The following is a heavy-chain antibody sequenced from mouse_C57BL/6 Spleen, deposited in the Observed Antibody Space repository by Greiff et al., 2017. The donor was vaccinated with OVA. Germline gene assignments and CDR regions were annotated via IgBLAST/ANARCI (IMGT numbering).Heavy chain of an antibody. CDR2: INPYNGGT. V-gene: IGHV1-19*01. Sequence: DVQLQESGPVLVKPGASVKMSCKASGYTFTDYYMNWVKQSHGKSLEWIGVINPYNGGTSYNQKFKGKATLTVDKSSSTAYMELNSLTSEDSAVYYCARNYDGSRFAYWGQGTLVTVSA. CDR3: ARNYDGSRFAY. J-gene: IGHJ3*01. CDR1: GYTFTDYY. D-gene: IGHD2-3*01.